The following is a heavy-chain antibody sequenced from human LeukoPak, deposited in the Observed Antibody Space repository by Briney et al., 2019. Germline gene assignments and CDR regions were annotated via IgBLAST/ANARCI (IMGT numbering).Heavy chain of an antibody. D-gene: IGHD6-19*01. CDR3: AKAAGRDSSGCFDY. Sequence: GGSLRLSCAASGLTFSSHAMTWVRQAPGKGLEWVSGITGSGGNTYYAESVKGRFTISRDNSKNTLYLQMNSLRVEDAALYYCAKAAGRDSSGCFDYWGQGTLVTVSS. CDR2: ITGSGGNT. V-gene: IGHV3-23*01. J-gene: IGHJ4*02. CDR1: GLTFSSHA.